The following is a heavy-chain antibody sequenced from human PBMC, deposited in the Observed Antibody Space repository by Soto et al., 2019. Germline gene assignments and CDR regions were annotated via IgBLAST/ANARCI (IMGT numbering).Heavy chain of an antibody. D-gene: IGHD1-26*01. CDR3: ARVGGVGAPPGADY. V-gene: IGHV1-69*13. CDR2: VIPVLGQA. CDR1: GGIFSSYA. J-gene: IGHJ4*02. Sequence: ASVKVSCKAPGGIFSSYAISWLRQAPGQGLEWMGAVIPVLGQAYYAQALQDRVTITADESTRTAYMELSSLTSEDTAVYFCARVGGVGAPPGADYWGQGTLVTVSS.